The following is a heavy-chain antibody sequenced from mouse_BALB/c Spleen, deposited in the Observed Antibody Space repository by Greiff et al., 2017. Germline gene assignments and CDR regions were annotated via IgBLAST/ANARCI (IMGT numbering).Heavy chain of an antibody. CDR1: GFTFSSYA. J-gene: IGHJ4*01. V-gene: IGHV5-6-5*01. CDR3: ARGGDYDEAYYAMDY. Sequence: EVMLVESGGGLVKPGGSLKLSCAASGFTFSSYAMSWVRQTPEKRLEWVASISSGGSTYYPDSVKGRFTISRDNARNILYLQMSSLRSEDTAMYYCARGGDYDEAYYAMDYWGQGTSVTVSS. CDR2: ISSGGST. D-gene: IGHD2-4*01.